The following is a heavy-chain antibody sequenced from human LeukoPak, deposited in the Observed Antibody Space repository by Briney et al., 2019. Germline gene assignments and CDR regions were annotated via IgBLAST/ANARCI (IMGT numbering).Heavy chain of an antibody. CDR3: AREGFGESNPIEDYYYMDV. J-gene: IGHJ6*03. CDR2: ISPNGVIT. D-gene: IGHD3-10*01. CDR1: GFTFSSHG. Sequence: TGGSLRLSCAASGFTFSSHGMNWVRQAPGKGLEWVSGISPNGVITYYADSVKGRFTISRDNSKGTVYLQMNSLRPEDTAVYYCAREGFGESNPIEDYYYMDVWGKGTTVTISS. V-gene: IGHV3-23*01.